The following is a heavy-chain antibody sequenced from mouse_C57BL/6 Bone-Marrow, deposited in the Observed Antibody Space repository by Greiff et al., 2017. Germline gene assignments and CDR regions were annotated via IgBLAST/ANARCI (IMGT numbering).Heavy chain of an antibody. J-gene: IGHJ3*01. CDR3: AREYYGSSLEAWFAY. V-gene: IGHV1-72*01. Sequence: QVQLQQPGAELVKPGASVKLSCKASGYTITSYWMHWVKQRPGRGLEWIGRIDPNSGGTKYNEKFKSKDTLTVDKPSSTAYLQLSSLTSVYSAVYYCAREYYGSSLEAWFAYWGQGTLVTVSA. D-gene: IGHD1-1*01. CDR1: GYTITSYW. CDR2: IDPNSGGT.